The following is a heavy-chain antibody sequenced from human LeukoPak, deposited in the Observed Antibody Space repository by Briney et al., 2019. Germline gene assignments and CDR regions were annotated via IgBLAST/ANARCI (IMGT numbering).Heavy chain of an antibody. CDR2: IYSGGST. Sequence: GGSLRLSCAASGFTVSINYMRWVRQAPGKGLGWVSVIYSGGSTYSADSVKGRFTISRDNSKNTLYLQMNSLRAEDTAVYYCARRLYGSGPDDYWGQGTLVTVSS. CDR1: GFTVSINY. D-gene: IGHD3-10*01. CDR3: ARRLYGSGPDDY. J-gene: IGHJ4*02. V-gene: IGHV3-66*02.